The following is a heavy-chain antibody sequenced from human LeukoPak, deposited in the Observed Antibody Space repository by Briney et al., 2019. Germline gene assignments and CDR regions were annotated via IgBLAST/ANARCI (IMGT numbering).Heavy chain of an antibody. CDR3: ARDLGSEIDY. CDR2: IYSGGST. CDR1: GFTVSSNY. J-gene: IGHJ4*02. D-gene: IGHD3-10*01. Sequence: QAGGSLRLSCAASGFTVSSNYMSWVRQAPGKGLEWVSVIYSGGSTYYADSVKGRFTISRDNPKNTLYLQMNSLRAEDTAVYYCARDLGSEIDYWGQGTLVTVSS. V-gene: IGHV3-53*01.